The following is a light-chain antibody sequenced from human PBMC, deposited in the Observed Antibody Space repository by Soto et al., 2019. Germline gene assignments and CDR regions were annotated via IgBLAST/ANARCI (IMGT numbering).Light chain of an antibody. CDR3: PQSYSTPLT. CDR1: QSISSY. J-gene: IGKJ4*01. Sequence: DIQMTQSPSSVSASVGDRVTITCRASQSISSYLNWYQQKPGQAPKLLIYAASSLQSGVPSRFSGSGSGTDFTLTISSLQPEDFATYYCPQSYSTPLTFGGGTKVDIK. CDR2: AAS. V-gene: IGKV1-39*01.